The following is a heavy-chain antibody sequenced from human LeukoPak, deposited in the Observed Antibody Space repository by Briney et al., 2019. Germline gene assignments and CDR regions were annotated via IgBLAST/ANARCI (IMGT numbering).Heavy chain of an antibody. D-gene: IGHD2-21*02. V-gene: IGHV5-51*01. J-gene: IGHJ4*02. CDR2: IYPGDSDT. CDR1: GYSFTSYW. Sequence: GESLKISCKGSGYSFTSYWIGWVRQMPGKGLEWMGIIYPGDSDTRYSPSFQGQVTISADKSISTAYLQWSSLKASDTAMYYRARHRSCGGDCYYIDYWGQGTLVTVSS. CDR3: ARHRSCGGDCYYIDY.